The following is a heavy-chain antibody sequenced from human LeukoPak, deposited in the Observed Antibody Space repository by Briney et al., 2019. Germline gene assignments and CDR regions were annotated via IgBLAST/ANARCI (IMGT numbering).Heavy chain of an antibody. CDR1: GFTFSSYS. J-gene: IGHJ4*02. Sequence: GGSLRLSCAASGFTFSSYSMNWVRQAPGKGLEWVSYISSSSSTIYYADSVKGRFTISRDNAKNSLYLQMNSLRAEDTAVYYCAFNWIGLLSGYFDYWGQGSLVTVSS. D-gene: IGHD1-26*01. CDR3: AFNWIGLLSGYFDY. V-gene: IGHV3-48*01. CDR2: ISSSSSTI.